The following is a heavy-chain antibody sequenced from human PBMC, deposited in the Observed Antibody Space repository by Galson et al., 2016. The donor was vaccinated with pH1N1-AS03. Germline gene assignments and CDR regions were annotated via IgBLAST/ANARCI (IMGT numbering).Heavy chain of an antibody. CDR3: ARRYYFDY. CDR2: IDPRGGPT. J-gene: IGHJ4*02. D-gene: IGHD3-16*02. CDR1: GYTLTRYY. V-gene: IGHV1-46*01. Sequence: SVKVSCKASGYTLTRYYMHWVRQAPGQGLEWMGIIDPRGGPTTHAPKSQGRITITTNTSTSTVYMELVSLRSEDTAVYYCARRYYFDYWGQGTLVTVSS.